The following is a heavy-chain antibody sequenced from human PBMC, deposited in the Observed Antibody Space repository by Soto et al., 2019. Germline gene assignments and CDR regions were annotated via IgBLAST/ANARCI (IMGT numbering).Heavy chain of an antibody. CDR3: ARYDAFKAFDL. V-gene: IGHV3-21*01. D-gene: IGHD1-1*01. CDR1: GFTFNSYS. J-gene: IGHJ3*01. CDR2: ISSGSVYT. Sequence: PGGSLRLSCAASGFTFNSYSVNWVRQAPGKGLEWVASISSGSVYTDFADSVKGRFTISRDDVTNSVSLQMDSLRVEDTGIYYCARYDAFKAFDLWGQGTMATVSS.